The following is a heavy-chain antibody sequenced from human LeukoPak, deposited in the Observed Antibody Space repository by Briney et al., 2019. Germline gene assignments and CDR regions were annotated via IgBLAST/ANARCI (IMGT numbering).Heavy chain of an antibody. CDR2: ISNSGSNT. CDR3: AKWPEGAMDYFDY. D-gene: IGHD3-16*01. Sequence: GGSLRLSCVASGFIFSNYAMSWVRQTPGKGLEWVSVISNSGSNTYYADSVKGRFTISRDNSKNTLYLEMSSLRVEDTAIYYCAKWPEGAMDYFDYWGQGTLVTVSS. V-gene: IGHV3-23*01. CDR1: GFIFSNYA. J-gene: IGHJ4*02.